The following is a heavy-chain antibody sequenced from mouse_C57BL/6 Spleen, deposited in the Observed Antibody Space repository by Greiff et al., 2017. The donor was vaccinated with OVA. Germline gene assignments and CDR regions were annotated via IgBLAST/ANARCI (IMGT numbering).Heavy chain of an antibody. CDR3: ARSPYYYGSSDAMDY. CDR1: GYTFTDYY. D-gene: IGHD1-1*01. Sequence: VQLQQSGPELVKPGASVKISCKASGYTFTDYYMNWVKQSHGKSLEWIGDINPNNGGTSYNQKFKGKATLTVDKSSSTAYMELRSLTSEDSAVYYCARSPYYYGSSDAMDYWGQGTSVTVSS. J-gene: IGHJ4*01. CDR2: INPNNGGT. V-gene: IGHV1-26*01.